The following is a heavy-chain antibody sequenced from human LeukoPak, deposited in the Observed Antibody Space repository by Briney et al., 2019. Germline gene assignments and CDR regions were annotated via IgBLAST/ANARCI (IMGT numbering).Heavy chain of an antibody. D-gene: IGHD3-3*01. J-gene: IGHJ5*02. CDR2: INHSKST. CDR1: GGSFSGYY. CDR3: ARGGYDFWSGSQGWFDP. Sequence: SETLSLTCAVYGGSFSGYYWSWIRQPPGKGLEWIGEINHSKSTNYNPSLKSRVTISVDTSKNQFSLKLSSVTAADTAVYYCARGGYDFWSGSQGWFDPWGQGTLVTVSS. V-gene: IGHV4-34*01.